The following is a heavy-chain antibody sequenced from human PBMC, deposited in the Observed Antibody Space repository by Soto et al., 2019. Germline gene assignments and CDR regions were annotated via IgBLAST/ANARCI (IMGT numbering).Heavy chain of an antibody. D-gene: IGHD2-21*01. CDR2: IIPMFGTA. CDR3: ARSIVGGRWFDP. V-gene: IGHV1-69*06. Sequence: VASVKVSCKASGGTFSWVRQAPGQGLEWMGSIIPMFGTANYAQKFQGRVTITADKSTSTAYMELSSLRYEDTAVYYCARSIVGGRWFDPWGQGAQVTVSS. CDR1: GGTF. J-gene: IGHJ5*02.